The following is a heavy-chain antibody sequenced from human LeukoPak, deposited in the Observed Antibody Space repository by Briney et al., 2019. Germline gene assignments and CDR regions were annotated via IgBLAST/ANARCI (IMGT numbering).Heavy chain of an antibody. D-gene: IGHD6-6*01. CDR2: INHRGST. Sequence: SETLSLTCAVYGGSFSGYYWSWIGQPPGKGLEWIGEINHRGSTNYNPSLKSRVTISVDTSKNQFSLKLSSVTAADTAVYYCAGTGAARLGYWGQGTLVTVSS. J-gene: IGHJ4*02. CDR3: AGTGAARLGY. CDR1: GGSFSGYY. V-gene: IGHV4-34*01.